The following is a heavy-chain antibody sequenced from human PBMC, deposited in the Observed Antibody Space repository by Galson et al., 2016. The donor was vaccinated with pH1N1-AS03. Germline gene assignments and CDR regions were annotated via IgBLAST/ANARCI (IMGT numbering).Heavy chain of an antibody. CDR2: INAGNGNT. J-gene: IGHJ6*02. CDR3: ARDRGSGYDLFDYYYGMDV. V-gene: IGHV1-3*01. CDR1: GYTFTSYA. Sequence: SVKVSCKASGYTFTSYAMHWVRQAPGQRLEWMGWINAGNGNTKYSQKFQGRVPITRDTSASTAYMELSRLRSEDTAVYYCARDRGSGYDLFDYYYGMDVWGQGTTATVSS. D-gene: IGHD5-12*01.